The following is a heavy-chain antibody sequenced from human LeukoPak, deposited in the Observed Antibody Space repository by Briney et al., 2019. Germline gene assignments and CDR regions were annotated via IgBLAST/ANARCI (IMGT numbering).Heavy chain of an antibody. Sequence: SETLSLTCTVSGGSIRSYYWSWTRQPPGKGLEWIGYIYSDGSTNYNPSLRSRVTMSVDTSKNQFSLKLSSVTAADTALYYCARHPPGYTSGALDYWGQGTLVTVSS. CDR2: IYSDGST. CDR3: ARHPPGYTSGALDY. J-gene: IGHJ4*02. V-gene: IGHV4-59*08. CDR1: GGSIRSYY. D-gene: IGHD5-18*01.